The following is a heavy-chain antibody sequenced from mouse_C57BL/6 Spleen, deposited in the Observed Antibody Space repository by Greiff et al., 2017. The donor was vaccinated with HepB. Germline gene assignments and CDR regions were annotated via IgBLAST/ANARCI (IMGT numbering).Heavy chain of an antibody. D-gene: IGHD2-5*01. CDR2: ISDGGSYT. J-gene: IGHJ3*01. CDR3: ARDEIVTGFAY. CDR1: GFTFSSYA. Sequence: EVNLVESGGGLVKPGGSLKLSCAASGFTFSSYAMSWVRQTPEKRLEWVATISDGGSYTYYPDNVKGRFTISRDNAKNNLYLQMSHLKSEDTAMYYCARDEIVTGFAYWGQGTLVTVSA. V-gene: IGHV5-4*01.